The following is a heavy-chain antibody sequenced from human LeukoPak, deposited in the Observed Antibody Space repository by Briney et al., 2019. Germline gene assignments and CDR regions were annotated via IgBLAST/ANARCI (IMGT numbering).Heavy chain of an antibody. J-gene: IGHJ4*02. D-gene: IGHD3-3*01. CDR2: IIPLFGTA. CDR1: GGTFSNYA. V-gene: IGHV1-69*13. Sequence: SVKVSCKASGGTFSNYAISWVRQAPGQGLEWMGGIIPLFGTANYAQRFQGRVTITADESTSTAYMALSSLRFEDTAIYYCARARIPFAVVIPWDYWGQGTLVTVSS. CDR3: ARARIPFAVVIPWDY.